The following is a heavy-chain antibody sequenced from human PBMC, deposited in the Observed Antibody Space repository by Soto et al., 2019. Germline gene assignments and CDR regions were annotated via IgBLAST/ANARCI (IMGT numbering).Heavy chain of an antibody. CDR3: TGGVASGY. D-gene: IGHD2-8*02. CDR1: GFTVSTYG. CDR2: ISRDGGTK. Sequence: QVQLVESGGGVVQPGRSLRLSCAVSGFTVSTYGMHWVRQAPGKGLEWVAVISRDGGTKYYADSVKGRFTISRDNSRNTLFLEMNSLGGDDMAVYYCTGGVASGYWGQGTLVTGSS. J-gene: IGHJ4*02. V-gene: IGHV3-30*03.